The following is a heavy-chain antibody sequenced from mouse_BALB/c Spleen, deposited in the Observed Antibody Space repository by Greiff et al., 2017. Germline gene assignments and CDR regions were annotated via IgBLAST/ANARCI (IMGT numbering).Heavy chain of an antibody. D-gene: IGHD2-3*01. J-gene: IGHJ4*01. CDR2: IYPGSGST. V-gene: IGHV1S22*01. CDR3: TRPGYYDYAMDY. Sequence: LQQPGSELVRPGASVKLSCKASGYTFTSYWMHWVKQRPGQGLEWIGNIYPGSGSTNYDEKFKSKATLTVDTSSSTAYMQLSSLTSEDSAVYYCTRPGYYDYAMDYWGQGTSVTVSS. CDR1: GYTFTSYW.